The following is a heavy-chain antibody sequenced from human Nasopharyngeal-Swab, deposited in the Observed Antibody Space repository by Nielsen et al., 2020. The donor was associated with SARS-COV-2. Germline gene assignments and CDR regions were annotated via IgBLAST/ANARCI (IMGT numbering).Heavy chain of an antibody. CDR2: TNHSGST. V-gene: IGHV4-34*01. J-gene: IGHJ4*02. Sequence: PGKGLEWIGETNHSGSTNYNPSLKSRVTISVDTSKNQFSLKLSSVTAADTAVYYCARGFPGAAAGTDYWGQGTLVTVSS. CDR3: ARGFPGAAAGTDY. D-gene: IGHD6-13*01.